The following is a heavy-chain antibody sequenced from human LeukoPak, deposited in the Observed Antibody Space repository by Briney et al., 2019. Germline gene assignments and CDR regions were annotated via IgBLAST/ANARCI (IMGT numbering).Heavy chain of an antibody. V-gene: IGHV4-59*01. CDR2: IYYSGST. D-gene: IGHD6-19*01. CDR1: GGSISSYY. Sequence: PSETLSPTCTVSGGSISSYYWSWIRQPPGKGLEWIGYIYYSGSTNYNPSLKSRVTISVDTSKNQFSLKLSSVTAADTAVYYCARDPQYSSGFDYWGQGTLVTVSS. J-gene: IGHJ4*02. CDR3: ARDPQYSSGFDY.